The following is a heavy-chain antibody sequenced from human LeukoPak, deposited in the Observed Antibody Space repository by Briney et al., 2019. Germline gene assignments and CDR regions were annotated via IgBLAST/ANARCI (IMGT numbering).Heavy chain of an antibody. D-gene: IGHD4-17*01. CDR1: GFTFSNYG. V-gene: IGHV3-33*01. CDR2: IWYDGSKK. CDR3: ARETGYGDYKGGYGMDV. Sequence: GGTLRLSCTASGFTFSNYGIQWVRQAPGEGRKWVAAIWYDGSKKYYADSVKGRLTISRDNSKNTLYLQMDSLTADDTAVYYCARETGYGDYKGGYGMDVWGQGTTVTVSS. J-gene: IGHJ6*02.